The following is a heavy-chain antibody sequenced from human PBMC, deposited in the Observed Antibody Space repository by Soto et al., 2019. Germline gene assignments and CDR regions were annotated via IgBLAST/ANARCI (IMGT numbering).Heavy chain of an antibody. CDR2: FSGRGGST. V-gene: IGHV3-23*01. J-gene: IGHJ6*01. D-gene: IGHD5-18*01. CDR1: GFTLTTYA. CDR3: AKAQYRNAMDV. Sequence: GGSLRLSCAASGFTLTTYAMSWARQAPGKGLEWVSTFSGRGGSTYYSDSVKGRFTMSRDNSKNALYLQLNSLRAEDTAVYYCAKAQYRNAMDVWGQATTVTVCS.